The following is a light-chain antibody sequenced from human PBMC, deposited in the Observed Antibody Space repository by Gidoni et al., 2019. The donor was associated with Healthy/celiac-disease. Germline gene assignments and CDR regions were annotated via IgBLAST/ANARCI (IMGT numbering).Light chain of an antibody. CDR3: QQYDNRPHT. CDR1: QDISNY. V-gene: IGKV1-33*01. Sequence: DIPITQSPSTLSASVGDRVTITCQASQDISNYLHWYQQTPGKAPKLLIYDASNLETGVPSRFSRSGSGTDCTLTISSLQPEDIATYYCQQYDNRPHTFGQGTKVEIK. CDR2: DAS. J-gene: IGKJ2*01.